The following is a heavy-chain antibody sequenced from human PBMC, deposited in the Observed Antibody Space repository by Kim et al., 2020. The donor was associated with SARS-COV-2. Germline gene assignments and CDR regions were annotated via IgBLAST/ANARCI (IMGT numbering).Heavy chain of an antibody. Sequence: ADSVKGRFTIARDNSKNTLYLQMNSLRAEDTAVYYCAKPSLTVTTSFNDYWGQGTLVTVSS. CDR3: AKPSLTVTTSFNDY. D-gene: IGHD4-17*01. J-gene: IGHJ4*02. V-gene: IGHV3-23*01.